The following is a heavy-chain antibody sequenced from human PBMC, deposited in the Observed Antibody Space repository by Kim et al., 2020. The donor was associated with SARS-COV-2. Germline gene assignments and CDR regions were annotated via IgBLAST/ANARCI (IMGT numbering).Heavy chain of an antibody. D-gene: IGHD3-3*01. Sequence: GGSLRLSCVASGFTFRSDDMHWVRQGIGKGLEWVSRIGINGDRQYSDSVTRRYTSSRENAKNSYYLQMHSLTVGDTAETYGVRGLPGGVYYG. CDR2: IGINGDR. J-gene: IGHJ6*01. CDR3: VRGLPGGVYYG. V-gene: IGHV3-13*01. CDR1: GFTFRSDD.